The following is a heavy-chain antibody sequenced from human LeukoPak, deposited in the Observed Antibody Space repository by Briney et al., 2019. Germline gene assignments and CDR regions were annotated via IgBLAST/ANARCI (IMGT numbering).Heavy chain of an antibody. CDR1: GFTFSSYS. CDR2: ISSSSSYI. CDR3: ARDGDSSGWFYFDY. V-gene: IGHV3-21*01. J-gene: IGHJ4*02. D-gene: IGHD6-19*01. Sequence: PGGSLRVSCAASGFTFSSYSMNWVRQDRGRGLEGVSSISSSSSYIYYADTVKGRLIISRDNANNSLYLQMNSLRAEDTAVYYCARDGDSSGWFYFDYWGQGTLVTVSS.